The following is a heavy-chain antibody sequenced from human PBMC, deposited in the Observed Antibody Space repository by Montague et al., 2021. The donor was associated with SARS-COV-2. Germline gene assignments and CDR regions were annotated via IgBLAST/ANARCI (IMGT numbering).Heavy chain of an antibody. Sequence: SETLSLTCAVSDGSISSPNWWNWVRQPPGKGLEWIGEIYYTGNTNYNPSLKSRVTIFIDKSKNHFSLKLSSVTAADTAVYYCARGGTYHYGMDVWGQGTTVAVPS. D-gene: IGHD3-16*01. V-gene: IGHV4-4*02. CDR3: ARGGTYHYGMDV. J-gene: IGHJ6*02. CDR2: IYYTGNT. CDR1: DGSISSPNW.